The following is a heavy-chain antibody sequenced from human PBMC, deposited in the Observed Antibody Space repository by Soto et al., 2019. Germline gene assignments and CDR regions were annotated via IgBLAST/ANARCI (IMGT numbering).Heavy chain of an antibody. CDR2: IYSGGGT. J-gene: IGHJ4*02. CDR3: ARVTTTLVDHFDY. D-gene: IGHD4-4*01. V-gene: IGHV3-53*01. Sequence: GGSLRLSCAASGFSVRGSYMYWVRQAPGKGLEWVSVIYSGGGTDYAASVKGRFTISSDNSKNMLYLQMNSLRAEDTAMYYCARVTTTLVDHFDYWSQGTPVTVSS. CDR1: GFSVRGSY.